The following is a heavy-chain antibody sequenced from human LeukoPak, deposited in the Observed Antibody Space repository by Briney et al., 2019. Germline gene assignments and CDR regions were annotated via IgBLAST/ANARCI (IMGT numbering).Heavy chain of an antibody. CDR2: INHSGST. D-gene: IGHD2-2*03. Sequence: SETLSLTCAVYGGFFSGYYWSWIRQPPGKGLEWIGEINHSGSTNYNPSLKSRVTISVDTSKNQFSLKLSSVTAADTAVYYCARGLDIVVVPAAPVGWFDPWGQGTLVTVSS. J-gene: IGHJ5*02. CDR1: GGFFSGYY. V-gene: IGHV4-34*01. CDR3: ARGLDIVVVPAAPVGWFDP.